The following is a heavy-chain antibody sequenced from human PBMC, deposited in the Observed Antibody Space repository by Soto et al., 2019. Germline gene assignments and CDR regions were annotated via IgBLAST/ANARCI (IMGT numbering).Heavy chain of an antibody. Sequence: GFLRLSCAASGFTVSSNYMSWVRQAPGKGLEWVSVIYSGGSTYYADSVKGRFTISRDNSKNTLYLQMNSLRAEDTAVYYCARSQNDFWSGYPPGFDYWGQGTLVTVSS. CDR2: IYSGGST. D-gene: IGHD3-3*01. CDR1: GFTVSSNY. V-gene: IGHV3-53*01. J-gene: IGHJ4*02. CDR3: ARSQNDFWSGYPPGFDY.